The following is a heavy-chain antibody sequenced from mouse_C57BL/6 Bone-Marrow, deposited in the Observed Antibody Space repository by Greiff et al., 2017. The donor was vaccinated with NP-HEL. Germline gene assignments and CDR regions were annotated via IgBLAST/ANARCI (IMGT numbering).Heavy chain of an antibody. CDR1: GFTFSSYA. CDR3: ARNYGSIWYFDV. CDR2: ISDGGSYT. Sequence: EVQLQESGGGLVKPGGSLKLSCAASGFTFSSYAMSWVRQTPEKRLEWVATISDGGSYTYYPDNVKGRFTISRDNAKNNLYLQMSHLKSEDTAMYYCARNYGSIWYFDVWGTGTTVTVSS. V-gene: IGHV5-4*01. J-gene: IGHJ1*03. D-gene: IGHD1-1*01.